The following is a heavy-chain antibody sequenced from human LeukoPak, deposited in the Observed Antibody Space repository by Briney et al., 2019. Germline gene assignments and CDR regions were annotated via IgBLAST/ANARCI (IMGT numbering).Heavy chain of an antibody. CDR1: GYTFTNNY. J-gene: IGHJ4*02. CDR3: ARGQEGFDY. Sequence: GASVTVSCTASGYTFTNNYLHWVRQAPGQGLEWMGMIYPRDGSTSYAQNFQGRVTVTRDTSTTTVHMELRGLRSEDTAVYYCARGQEGFDYWGQGTVVTVSS. V-gene: IGHV1-46*01. CDR2: IYPRDGST.